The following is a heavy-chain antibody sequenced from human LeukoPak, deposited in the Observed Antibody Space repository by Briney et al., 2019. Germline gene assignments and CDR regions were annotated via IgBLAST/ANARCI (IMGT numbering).Heavy chain of an antibody. CDR1: GGSISSYY. D-gene: IGHD5-24*01. CDR2: IYYSGST. Sequence: SETLSLTCTVSGGSISSYYWSWIRQPPGKGLEWIGYIYYSGSTNYDPSLKSRVTISVDTSKNQFSLKLSSVTAADTAVYYCARGRRRWLQRFDYWGQGTLVTVSS. CDR3: ARGRRRWLQRFDY. V-gene: IGHV4-59*12. J-gene: IGHJ4*02.